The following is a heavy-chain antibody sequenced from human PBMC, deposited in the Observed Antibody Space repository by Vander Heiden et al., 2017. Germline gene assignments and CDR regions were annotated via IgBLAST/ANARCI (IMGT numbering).Heavy chain of an antibody. J-gene: IGHJ6*02. D-gene: IGHD1-1*01. CDR1: GSNLISYS. V-gene: IGHV3-48*02. CDR3: ARYLEGYMDV. CDR2: ISSGSHSI. Sequence: EVEMVQSGGGLAQPGGPLRLSCDVSGSNLISYSMNWVRQAPGKGLEWVAYISSGSHSIFYADSVKGRFTISRDNDKNSLYLEMNSLTHEDSAVYFCARYLEGYMDVWGQGTTVTVSS.